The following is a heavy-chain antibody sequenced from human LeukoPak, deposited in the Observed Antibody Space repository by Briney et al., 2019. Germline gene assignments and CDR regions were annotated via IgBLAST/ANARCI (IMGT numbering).Heavy chain of an antibody. Sequence: GGSLRLSCAASGFTFSSYGMSWVRQAPGKGLEWVSAISGSGGSTYYADSVKGRFTISRDNSKNTLYLQMNSLRAEDTAVYYCARWFYDSSGFDYWGQGTLVTVSS. CDR2: ISGSGGST. CDR3: ARWFYDSSGFDY. J-gene: IGHJ4*02. V-gene: IGHV3-23*01. D-gene: IGHD3-22*01. CDR1: GFTFSSYG.